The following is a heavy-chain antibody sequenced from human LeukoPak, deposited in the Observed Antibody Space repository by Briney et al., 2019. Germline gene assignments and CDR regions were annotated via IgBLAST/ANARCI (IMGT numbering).Heavy chain of an antibody. D-gene: IGHD2-2*01. CDR1: GYSFTSYW. J-gene: IGHJ4*02. V-gene: IGHV5-51*01. CDR2: IYPGDSDT. Sequence: GESLKISCKGSGYSFTSYWIGWVRQMPGKGLEWMGIIYPGDSDTRYSPSFQGQVTILADKSISTAYLQWSSLKASDTAMYYCARRGYCSSTSCSEGELGYWGQGTLVTVSS. CDR3: ARRGYCSSTSCSEGELGY.